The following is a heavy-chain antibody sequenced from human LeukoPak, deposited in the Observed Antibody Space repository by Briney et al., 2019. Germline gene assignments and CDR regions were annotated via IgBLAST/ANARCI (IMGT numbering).Heavy chain of an antibody. Sequence: PGGSLRLSCAASGFTFSTYWMHWVRQAPGKGLVWVSRINSDGSTTSYADSVKGRFTISRDNAKNTLYLQMNSLRAEDTAVYYCARVPTTVTTVYFDYWGQGTLVTVSS. CDR3: ARVPTTVTTVYFDY. D-gene: IGHD4-17*01. CDR2: INSDGSTT. CDR1: GFTFSTYW. J-gene: IGHJ4*02. V-gene: IGHV3-74*01.